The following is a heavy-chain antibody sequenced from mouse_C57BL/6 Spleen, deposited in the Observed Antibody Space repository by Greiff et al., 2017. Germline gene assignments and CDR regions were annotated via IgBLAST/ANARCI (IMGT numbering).Heavy chain of an antibody. V-gene: IGHV1-55*01. CDR3: ARSPFIATVGGYYAMDY. D-gene: IGHD1-1*01. Sequence: QVQLQQPGAELVKPGASVKMSCKASGYTFTSYWITWVKQRPGQGLEWIGDIYPGSGSTNYNEKFKSKATLTVDTSSSTAYMQLSSLTSEGSAVFYCARSPFIATVGGYYAMDYWGQGTSVTVSS. J-gene: IGHJ4*01. CDR2: IYPGSGST. CDR1: GYTFTSYW.